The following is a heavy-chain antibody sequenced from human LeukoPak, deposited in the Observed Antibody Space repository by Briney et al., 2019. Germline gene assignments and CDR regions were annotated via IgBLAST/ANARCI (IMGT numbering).Heavy chain of an antibody. CDR2: IYTSGST. Sequence: SETLSLTCTVSGGSISSGSYYWSWIRQPAGKGLEWIGRIYTSGSTNYNPSLKSRVTISVDTSKNQFSLKLSSVTAADTAVYYCARETCSGGSCFQFDFWGQGTLVTVPS. J-gene: IGHJ4*02. CDR1: GGSISSGSYY. CDR3: ARETCSGGSCFQFDF. D-gene: IGHD2-15*01. V-gene: IGHV4-61*02.